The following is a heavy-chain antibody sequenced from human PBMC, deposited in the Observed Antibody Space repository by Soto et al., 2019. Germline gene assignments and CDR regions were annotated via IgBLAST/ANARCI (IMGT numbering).Heavy chain of an antibody. D-gene: IGHD6-19*01. J-gene: IGHJ5*01. CDR1: GRPVSSGGYY. CDR2: IYPIGSP. V-gene: IGHV4-31*03. Sequence: QVKLQESGPGLVKPSQTLSLTCTVSGRPVSSGGYYWTWIRQFPGKGLEWIGYIYPIGSPSYHPSLKSRLSMSQDATKNQFSLKKTSVTAAATAIYCGVRDRALDSSGHWFDSRGQGTQVTVSS. CDR3: VRDRALDSSGHWFDS.